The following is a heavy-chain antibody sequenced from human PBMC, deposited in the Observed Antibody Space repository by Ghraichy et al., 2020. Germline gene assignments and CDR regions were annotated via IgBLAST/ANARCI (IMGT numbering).Heavy chain of an antibody. J-gene: IGHJ4*02. CDR1: GFTFSSYW. V-gene: IGHV3-74*01. CDR2: INSDGSST. CDR3: ARLGASGSYDY. D-gene: IGHD1-26*01. Sequence: GGSLRLSCAASGFTFSSYWMHWVRQASGKGLVWVSCINSDGSSTSYADSVKGRFTIYRDNAKNTLYLQMNSLRAEDTAVYFCARLGASGSYDYWGQGTLGTVSS.